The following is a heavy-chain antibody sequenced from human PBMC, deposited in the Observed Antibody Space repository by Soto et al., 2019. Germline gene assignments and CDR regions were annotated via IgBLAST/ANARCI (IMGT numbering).Heavy chain of an antibody. V-gene: IGHV3-21*01. CDR3: ARRSSGSYYNQFDY. Sequence: PGGSLRLSCAASGFTFSSYSMNWVRQAPGKGLEWVSSISSSSSYIYYADSVKGRFTISRDNAKNSLYLQMNSLRAEDTAVYYCARRSSGSYYNQFDYWGQGTLVTVSS. CDR1: GFTFSSYS. CDR2: ISSSSSYI. D-gene: IGHD3-10*01. J-gene: IGHJ4*02.